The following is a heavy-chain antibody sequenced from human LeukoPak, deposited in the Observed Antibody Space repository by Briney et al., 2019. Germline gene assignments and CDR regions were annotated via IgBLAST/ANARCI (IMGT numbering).Heavy chain of an antibody. V-gene: IGHV4-34*01. CDR2: IYYSGST. D-gene: IGHD3-10*01. CDR1: GGSFSGYY. Sequence: PSETLSLTCAVYGGSFSGYYWGWIRQPPGKGLEWIGRIYYSGSTYYNPSLKSRVTISVDTSKNQFSLKLSSVPAADTAVYYCGRDYYGSGSYYAKSLYYMDVWGKGTTVTISS. J-gene: IGHJ6*03. CDR3: GRDYYGSGSYYAKSLYYMDV.